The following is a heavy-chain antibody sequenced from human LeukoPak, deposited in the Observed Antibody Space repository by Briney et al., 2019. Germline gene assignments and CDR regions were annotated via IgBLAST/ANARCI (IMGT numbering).Heavy chain of an antibody. V-gene: IGHV4-34*01. Sequence: SETLSLTCAVYGGSFSGYYWSWIRQPPGKGLEWIGEINHSGSTNYNPSLKSRVTISVDTSKNQFSLKLSSVTAADTAVYYCARVWAHYYDSSGYGYYFDYWGQGTLVTASS. CDR1: GGSFSGYY. J-gene: IGHJ4*02. D-gene: IGHD3-22*01. CDR3: ARVWAHYYDSSGYGYYFDY. CDR2: INHSGST.